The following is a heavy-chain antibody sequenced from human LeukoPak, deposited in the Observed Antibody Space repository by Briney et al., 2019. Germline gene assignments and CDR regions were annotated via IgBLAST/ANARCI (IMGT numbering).Heavy chain of an antibody. D-gene: IGHD3-3*02. CDR1: GFIFSNAW. J-gene: IGHJ6*04. CDR3: IAHFPYFYGFDV. Sequence: GGSLRLSCAASGFIFSNAWMSWVRQAPGKGLEWLGHIKSEGEGATTDYAAPAKGRFAISRDDSKNMIYLQMSSLKIDDTAIYYCIAHFPYFYGFDVWGKGTTVTVSS. V-gene: IGHV3-15*01. CDR2: IKSEGEGATT.